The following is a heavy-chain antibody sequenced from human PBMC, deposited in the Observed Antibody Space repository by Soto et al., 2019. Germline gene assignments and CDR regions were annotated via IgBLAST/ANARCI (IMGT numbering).Heavy chain of an antibody. CDR3: SAGALDYYGMDV. D-gene: IGHD3-16*02. Sequence: SVKVSCKASGGAFSSYAISWVRQAPGQGLEWMGGIIPIFGTANYAQKFQGRVTITADESTSTAYMELSSLRSEDTAVYYCSAGALDYYGMDVWGQGTTVTVSS. J-gene: IGHJ6*02. V-gene: IGHV1-69*13. CDR2: IIPIFGTA. CDR1: GGAFSSYA.